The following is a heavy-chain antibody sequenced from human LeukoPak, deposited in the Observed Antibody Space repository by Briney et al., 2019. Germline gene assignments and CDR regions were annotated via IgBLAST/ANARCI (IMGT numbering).Heavy chain of an antibody. CDR2: ISSSSYI. CDR1: GFTFSSYS. Sequence: PGRSLRLSCAASGFTFSSYSMNWVRQAPGKGLEWVSSISSSSYISYADSVKGRFTISRDNAKNSLYLQMHRLRAEDTAVFYCSGSRAQDDDYWGQGTLVTVSS. J-gene: IGHJ4*02. D-gene: IGHD2-15*01. V-gene: IGHV3-21*01. CDR3: SGSRAQDDDY.